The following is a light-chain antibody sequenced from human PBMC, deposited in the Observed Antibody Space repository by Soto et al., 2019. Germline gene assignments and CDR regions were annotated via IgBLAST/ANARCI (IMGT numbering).Light chain of an antibody. CDR2: DVN. CDR1: TRDVGGYND. Sequence: QSVLTQPASVSGSPGQSITISCAGTTRDVGGYNDVSWYQQHPGKAPKLIIFDVNYLPSGVSDRFSGSKSGNTASLTISGLRAEDEAAYDCDSYRDTGARYVFGSGTKVTGL. V-gene: IGLV2-14*01. J-gene: IGLJ1*01. CDR3: DSYRDTGARYV.